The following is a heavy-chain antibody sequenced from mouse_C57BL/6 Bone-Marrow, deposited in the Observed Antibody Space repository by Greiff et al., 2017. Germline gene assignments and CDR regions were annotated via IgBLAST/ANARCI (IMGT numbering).Heavy chain of an antibody. V-gene: IGHV1-15*01. CDR1: GYTFPDYE. D-gene: IGHD2-3*01. J-gene: IGHJ4*01. Sequence: VQPQQSGAELVRPGASVPLSCRAPGYTFPDYEMHWVKPTPVNGLEWIGAIDPETGGTAYNQKFKGKAILTADKSSSTAYMELRSLTSEDSAVYYWTSDGYYDSAMDYWGQGTSVTVSS. CDR3: TSDGYYDSAMDY. CDR2: IDPETGGT.